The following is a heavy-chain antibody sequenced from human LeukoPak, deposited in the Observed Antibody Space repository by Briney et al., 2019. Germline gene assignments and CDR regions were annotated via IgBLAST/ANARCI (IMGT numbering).Heavy chain of an antibody. CDR1: GYTFSSNW. CDR3: ARHRLGSYSRNHAFDI. Sequence: GESLKISGKGSGYTFSSNWIGWVRQMPGKGLEWMGIIYPGDSETRYSPSFQGQVTISADKSISTAYLQWSSLKASDTAMYYCARHRLGSYSRNHAFDIWGQGTMVTVSS. CDR2: IYPGDSET. D-gene: IGHD1-26*01. J-gene: IGHJ3*02. V-gene: IGHV5-51*01.